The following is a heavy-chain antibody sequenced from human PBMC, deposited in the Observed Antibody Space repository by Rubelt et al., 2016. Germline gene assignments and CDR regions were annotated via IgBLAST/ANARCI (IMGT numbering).Heavy chain of an antibody. CDR1: GFTVSSNY. J-gene: IGHJ1*01. CDR3: ARGVGELRSECFQH. D-gene: IGHD1-7*01. Sequence: EAGGGVVQPGGSLGLSCAASGFTVSSNYMSWVRQAPGKGLEWVANIKQDGREKYYVDSVKGRFTISRDNAKNSLYLQMNSLRAEDTAVYYCARGVGELRSECFQHWGQGTLVIVSS. V-gene: IGHV3-7*01. CDR2: IKQDGREK.